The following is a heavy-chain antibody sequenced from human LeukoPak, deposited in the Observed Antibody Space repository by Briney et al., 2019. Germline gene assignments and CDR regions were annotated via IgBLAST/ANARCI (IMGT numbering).Heavy chain of an antibody. CDR3: AKGIRLVRGVMEYYFDY. Sequence: PGGSLRLSCAASGVTFSSYGMHWVRQAPGKGLGGVAVIWYDGGNKYYADPVKGGFPISRDHSRNTLYLQMNSLRAEDTAVYYCAKGIRLVRGVMEYYFDYWGQGTLVTVSS. CDR1: GVTFSSYG. V-gene: IGHV3-33*06. CDR2: IWYDGGNK. D-gene: IGHD3-10*01. J-gene: IGHJ4*02.